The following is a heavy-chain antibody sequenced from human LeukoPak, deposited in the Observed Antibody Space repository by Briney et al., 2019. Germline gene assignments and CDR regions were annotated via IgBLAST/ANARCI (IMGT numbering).Heavy chain of an antibody. J-gene: IGHJ4*02. CDR3: ARDGRERGYDILTGYSPEVDY. D-gene: IGHD3-9*01. V-gene: IGHV1-18*04. CDR2: ISAYNGNT. Sequence: ASVKVSCKASGYTFTGHYMHWVRQAPGQGLEWMGWISAYNGNTNYAQKLQGRVTMTTDTSTSTAYMELRSLRSDDTAVYYCARDGRERGYDILTGYSPEVDYWGQGTLVTVSS. CDR1: GYTFTGHY.